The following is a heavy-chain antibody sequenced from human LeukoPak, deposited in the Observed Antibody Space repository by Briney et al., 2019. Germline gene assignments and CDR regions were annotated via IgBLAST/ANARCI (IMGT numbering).Heavy chain of an antibody. J-gene: IGHJ4*02. V-gene: IGHV3-23*01. CDR3: AKDRAWGAFAY. CDR1: GFIFSNHG. D-gene: IGHD1-26*01. CDR2: ISGDAGRT. Sequence: GGSLRLSCAASGFIFSNHGMNWVRQAPGKGLEWVSGISGDAGRTYYADSVKGRFTISRDNSKNTLYLQMNSLRAEDTAIYYCAKDRAWGAFAYWGQGTLVTVSS.